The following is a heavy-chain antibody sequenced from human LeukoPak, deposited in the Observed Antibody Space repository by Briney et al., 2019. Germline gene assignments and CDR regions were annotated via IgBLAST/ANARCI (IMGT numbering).Heavy chain of an antibody. CDR2: IIPIFGTA. CDR1: GGTFSSYA. CDR3: ASGDYCSSTSCYTGEWFAFDI. V-gene: IGHV1-69*05. D-gene: IGHD2-2*02. Sequence: ASVKVSCKASGGTFSSYAISWVRQALGQGLEWMGGIIPIFGTANYAQKFQGRVTITTDESTSTAYMELSSPRSEDTAVYYCASGDYCSSTSCYTGEWFAFDIWGQGTMVTVSS. J-gene: IGHJ3*02.